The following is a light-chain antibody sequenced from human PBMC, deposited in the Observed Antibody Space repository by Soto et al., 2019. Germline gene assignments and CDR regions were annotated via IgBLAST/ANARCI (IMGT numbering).Light chain of an antibody. CDR3: MQGTHWPYT. Sequence: DVVMTQSPLSLPVTLGQPASISCRSSQGLVYSDGLTYLNWFQQRPGQSPRRLIYKVSNRDPGVPDRFSGSGSDTDFTLKISRVEAEDVGVYYCMQGTHWPYTFGQGTKLEIK. J-gene: IGKJ2*01. V-gene: IGKV2-30*01. CDR1: QGLVYSDGLTY. CDR2: KVS.